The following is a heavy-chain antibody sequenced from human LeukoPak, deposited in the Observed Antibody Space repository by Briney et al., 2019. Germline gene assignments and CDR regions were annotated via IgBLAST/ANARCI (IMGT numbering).Heavy chain of an antibody. Sequence: GGSLRLSCAASGFTFSSYGMHWVRQAPGKGLEWVAFIRYDGSNKYYADSVKGRFTISRDNSKNTLYLQMNSLRAEDTAVYYCARGGDIVVVPALLGDYWGQGTLVTVSS. D-gene: IGHD2-2*01. CDR3: ARGGDIVVVPALLGDY. CDR1: GFTFSSYG. V-gene: IGHV3-30*02. CDR2: IRYDGSNK. J-gene: IGHJ4*02.